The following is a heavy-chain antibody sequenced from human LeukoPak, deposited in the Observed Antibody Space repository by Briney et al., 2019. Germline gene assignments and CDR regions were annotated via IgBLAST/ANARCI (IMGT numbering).Heavy chain of an antibody. CDR2: ISSSSSYI. D-gene: IGHD6-13*01. CDR3: ARSSVLRIAAPGAFVY. CDR1: GFTFSSYS. Sequence: GGSLRLSCAASGFTFSSYSMNWVRQAPGKGLEWVSSISSSSSYIYYADSVKGRFTISRDNAKNSLYLQMNSLRAEDTAVYYCARSSVLRIAAPGAFVYWGQGTLVTVSS. V-gene: IGHV3-21*01. J-gene: IGHJ4*02.